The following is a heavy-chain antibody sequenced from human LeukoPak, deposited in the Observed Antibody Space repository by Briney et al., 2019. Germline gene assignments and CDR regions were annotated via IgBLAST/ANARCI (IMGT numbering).Heavy chain of an antibody. CDR2: SGTDDGTT. CDR1: GLAFSSYD. J-gene: IGHJ2*01. CDR3: AKALNYWYFDL. V-gene: IGHV3-23*01. Sequence: GRCLRLSWAVSGLAFSSYDISWVRQAPGNWLECVSGSGTDDGTTYADSVKGRFTISRDNSKNTLYLQMNSLRVDDTATYYCAKALNYWYFDLWGRGSLVTVSS.